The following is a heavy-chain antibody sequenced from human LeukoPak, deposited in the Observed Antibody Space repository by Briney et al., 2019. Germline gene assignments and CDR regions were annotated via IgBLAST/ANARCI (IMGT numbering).Heavy chain of an antibody. Sequence: PGGSLRLSCAASGLTFSSYAMSWVRQAPGKGLEWVSGISGSGGSTEYADSVKGRFTISRDNSKNTLYLQMNSLSADDTAVYYCARLIGSVDTAVDYWGQGTLVTVSS. J-gene: IGHJ4*02. CDR2: ISGSGGST. D-gene: IGHD5-18*01. CDR1: GLTFSSYA. CDR3: ARLIGSVDTAVDY. V-gene: IGHV3-23*01.